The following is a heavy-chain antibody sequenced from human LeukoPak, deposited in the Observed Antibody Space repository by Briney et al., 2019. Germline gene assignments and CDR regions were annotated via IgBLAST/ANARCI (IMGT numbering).Heavy chain of an antibody. CDR2: IYYSGST. CDR1: GGSISGSSYY. V-gene: IGHV4-39*01. J-gene: IGHJ4*02. D-gene: IGHD6-13*01. Sequence: SETLSLTCTVSGGSISGSSYYWGWIRQPPGKGLEWIGSIYYSGSTYYNPSLKSRVTISVDTSKNQFSLKLSSVTAADTAVYYCASGGIAALFDYWGQGTLVTVSS. CDR3: ASGGIAALFDY.